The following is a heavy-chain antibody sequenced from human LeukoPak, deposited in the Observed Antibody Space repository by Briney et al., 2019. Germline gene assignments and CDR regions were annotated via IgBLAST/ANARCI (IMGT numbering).Heavy chain of an antibody. CDR1: DGSITSLNRY. CDR3: ARLYSSSSYYYMDV. V-gene: IGHV4-39*07. D-gene: IGHD6-6*01. Sequence: SETLSLTCTVSDGSITSLNRYWGWIRQPPGKGLEWLGGVGYDGGPYHNPSLTSRVTISVDTSKNQFSLKLSSVTAADTAVYYWARLYSSSSYYYMDVWGKGTTVTVSS. CDR2: VGYDGGP. J-gene: IGHJ6*03.